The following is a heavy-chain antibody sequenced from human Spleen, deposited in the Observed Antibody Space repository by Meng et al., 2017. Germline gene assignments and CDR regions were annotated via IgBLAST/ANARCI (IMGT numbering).Heavy chain of an antibody. D-gene: IGHD4-23*01. CDR2: ITGSAHST. J-gene: IGHJ4*02. Sequence: GESLKISCAASAFTFSTYAMSWVRQAPGKGLEWVSSITGSAHSTYYADSVKGRFTISRDNSKNTLYLQMNSLRAEDTAVYYCARALDYGGNSVGYYFDYWGQGTLVTVSS. CDR3: ARALDYGGNSVGYYFDY. V-gene: IGHV3-23*01. CDR1: AFTFSTYA.